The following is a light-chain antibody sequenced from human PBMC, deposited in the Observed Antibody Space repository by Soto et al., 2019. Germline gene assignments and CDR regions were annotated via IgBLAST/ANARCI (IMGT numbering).Light chain of an antibody. Sequence: QSALTQPASVSGSPGQSITISCTGTSSDVDVYSYVSWYQQHPGKAPKLMIYEVSNRPSGISDRFSGSMSGNTASLTISGLQAEDEADYYCSSITSTSAVVFGGGTKLTVL. J-gene: IGLJ3*02. V-gene: IGLV2-14*01. CDR2: EVS. CDR1: SSDVDVYSY. CDR3: SSITSTSAVV.